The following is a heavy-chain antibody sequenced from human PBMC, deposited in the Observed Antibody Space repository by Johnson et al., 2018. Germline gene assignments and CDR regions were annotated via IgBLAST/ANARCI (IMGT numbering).Heavy chain of an antibody. CDR2: LSSSGYTV. V-gene: IGHV3-11*04. Sequence: QVQLQESGGGLVKXGGSLRLSCAASGFIFSDYYISWIRQAPGKGLEWVSYLSSSGYTVYYVDSVKGRFTISRENAKNSLYLQMNSLRDEDTAVYYCARDDRSMIRGVPEYWGQGTLVIVSS. J-gene: IGHJ4*02. CDR1: GFIFSDYY. CDR3: ARDDRSMIRGVPEY. D-gene: IGHD3-10*01.